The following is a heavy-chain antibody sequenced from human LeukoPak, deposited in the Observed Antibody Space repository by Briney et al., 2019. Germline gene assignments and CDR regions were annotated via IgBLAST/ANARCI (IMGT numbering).Heavy chain of an antibody. CDR2: FSPDGI. CDR1: GFTFSTFA. Sequence: PGGSLRLSCAASGFTFSTFAMTWVRQAPGKGLEWVSTFSPDGIHYADSVKGRFTISRDNAKNSLYLQMNSLRAEDTAVYYCARGVVVDEVPAAVELFFDYWGQGTLVTVSS. J-gene: IGHJ4*02. CDR3: ARGVVVDEVPAAVELFFDY. D-gene: IGHD2-2*01. V-gene: IGHV3-21*01.